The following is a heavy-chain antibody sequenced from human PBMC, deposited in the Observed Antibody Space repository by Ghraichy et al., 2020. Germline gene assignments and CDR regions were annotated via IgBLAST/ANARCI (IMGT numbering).Heavy chain of an antibody. Sequence: LSLTCAVYGGSFSGYYWSWIRQPPGKGLEWIGEINHSGSTNYNPSLKSRVTISVDTSKNQFSLKLSSVTAADTAVYYCARGGPPRGYSSSWYFYWFDPWGQGTLVTVSS. CDR1: GGSFSGYY. J-gene: IGHJ5*02. CDR3: ARGGPPRGYSSSWYFYWFDP. D-gene: IGHD6-13*01. CDR2: INHSGST. V-gene: IGHV4-34*01.